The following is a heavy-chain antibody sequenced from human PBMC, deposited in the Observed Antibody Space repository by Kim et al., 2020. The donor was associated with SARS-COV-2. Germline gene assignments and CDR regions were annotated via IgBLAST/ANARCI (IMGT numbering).Heavy chain of an antibody. J-gene: IGHJ3*02. V-gene: IGHV4-34*01. Sequence: SETLSLTCAVYGGSFSGYYWSWIRQPPGKGLEWIGEINHSGSTNYNPSLKSRVTISVDTSKNQFSLKLSSVTAADTAVYYCARGLTRLWFGEPLRGAFDIWGQGTMVTVSS. CDR1: GGSFSGYY. CDR3: ARGLTRLWFGEPLRGAFDI. D-gene: IGHD3-10*01. CDR2: INHSGST.